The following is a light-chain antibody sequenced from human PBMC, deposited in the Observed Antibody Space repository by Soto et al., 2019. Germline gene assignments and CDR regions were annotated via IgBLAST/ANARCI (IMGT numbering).Light chain of an antibody. CDR1: QTISSW. V-gene: IGKV1-5*01. J-gene: IGKJ1*01. Sequence: DIHMTQSPSTLSGAIGDRVTITCRASQTISSWLAWYQQKPGKAPKLLIYDASSLESGVPSRFSGSGSGTEFTLTVSSLQPDDFATYFCQQYNTYSTFSQGTKVDIK. CDR2: DAS. CDR3: QQYNTYST.